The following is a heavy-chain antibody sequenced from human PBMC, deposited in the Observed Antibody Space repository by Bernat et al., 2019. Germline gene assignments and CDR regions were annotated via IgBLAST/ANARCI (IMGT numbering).Heavy chain of an antibody. CDR3: SRFQTLKVRGGARYWYFDL. CDR1: FTTYD. CDR2: MSPNSADT. D-gene: IGHD3-10*01. V-gene: IGHV1-8*01. Sequence: FTTYDINWVRQATGQGLEWMGWMSPNSADTGYAQKFQGRITMSRDTSISTAYMELSSLRSEDTAVYYCSRFQTLKVRGGARYWYFDLWGR. J-gene: IGHJ2*01.